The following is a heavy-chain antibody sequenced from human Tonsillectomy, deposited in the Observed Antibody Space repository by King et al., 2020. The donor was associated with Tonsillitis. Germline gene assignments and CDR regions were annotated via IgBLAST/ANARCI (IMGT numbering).Heavy chain of an antibody. J-gene: IGHJ6*03. CDR1: GGSLTTYY. Sequence: VQLQQWGAGLLKPSETLSLTCAVYGGSLTTYYWSWIRQPPGKGLEWIGEINHSGITNYNPSLKSRVPISVDTSKNQFSLRLSSVTAADTAVYYCASIGVEMATSMDVWGKGTTVTVSS. CDR2: INHSGIT. D-gene: IGHD5-24*01. CDR3: ASIGVEMATSMDV. V-gene: IGHV4-34*01.